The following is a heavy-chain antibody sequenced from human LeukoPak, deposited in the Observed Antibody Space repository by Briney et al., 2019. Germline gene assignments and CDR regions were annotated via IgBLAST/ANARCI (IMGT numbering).Heavy chain of an antibody. CDR1: GYTFTSYY. Sequence: ASVKVSCKAYGYTFTSYYMHWVRQAPGQGLEWMGIIDPSGGSTNYAQKFQGRVTMTRDMSTSTVYMEVSSLRSEDTAVYYCARDRREVYKYGSGTFKFGENFFDSWGQGTLVTVSS. CDR3: ARDRREVYKYGSGTFKFGENFFDS. V-gene: IGHV1-46*01. CDR2: IDPSGGST. J-gene: IGHJ4*02. D-gene: IGHD3-10*01.